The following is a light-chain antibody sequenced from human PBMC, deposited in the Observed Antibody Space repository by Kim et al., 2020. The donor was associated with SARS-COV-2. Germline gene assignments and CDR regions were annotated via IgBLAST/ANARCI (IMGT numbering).Light chain of an antibody. CDR2: YDS. J-gene: IGLJ2*01. CDR3: QVWDSSSDHRVV. Sequence: SYELTQPPSVSVAPGKTVRVSCGGNSIGTKSVHWYQQKSGQAPVLVIYYDSDRPSGIPERFSGSNSGNTATLTINRVEAGDEADYYCQVWDSSSDHRVVFGGGTQLTVL. V-gene: IGLV3-21*04. CDR1: SIGTKS.